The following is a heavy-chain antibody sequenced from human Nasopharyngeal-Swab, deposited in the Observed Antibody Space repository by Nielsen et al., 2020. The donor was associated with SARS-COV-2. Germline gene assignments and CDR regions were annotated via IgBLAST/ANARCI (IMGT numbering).Heavy chain of an antibody. D-gene: IGHD3-22*01. CDR2: IIPIFGTA. J-gene: IGHJ3*02. V-gene: IGHV1-69*01. CDR3: ARGPSSGYYLYAFDI. Sequence: WVRQAPGPGLEWMGGIIPIFGTANYAQKFQGRVTITADESTNTAYMELSSLRSEDTAVYYCARGPSSGYYLYAFDIWGKGTMVTVSS.